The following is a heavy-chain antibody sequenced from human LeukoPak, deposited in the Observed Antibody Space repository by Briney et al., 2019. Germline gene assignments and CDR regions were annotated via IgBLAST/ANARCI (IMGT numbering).Heavy chain of an antibody. CDR2: IIPTFGTA. V-gene: IGHV1-69*13. Sequence: GASVKVACKASGGNFSSYAISWVRQAPGQGLEWTGGIIPTFGTANYAQKFQGRVTITADESTSTAYMELSSLRSEDTAVYYCAKSYGSGSYSLDYWGQGTLVTVSS. D-gene: IGHD3-10*01. J-gene: IGHJ4*02. CDR1: GGNFSSYA. CDR3: AKSYGSGSYSLDY.